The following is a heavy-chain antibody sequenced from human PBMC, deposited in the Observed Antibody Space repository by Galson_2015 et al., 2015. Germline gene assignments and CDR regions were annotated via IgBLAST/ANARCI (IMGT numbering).Heavy chain of an antibody. CDR3: VKAPAGPYGIFQY. D-gene: IGHD4-17*01. V-gene: IGHV6-1*01. J-gene: IGHJ4*02. CDR2: TYYRSKWYI. Sequence: CAISGDSVSSNSVIWHWIRQSPSRGLEWLGRTYYRSKWYIDYAASVNSRITINPDTSKNQFSLQLNSVTPEDTAVYYCVKAPAGPYGIFQYWGQGTLVTVSS. CDR1: GDSVSSNSVI.